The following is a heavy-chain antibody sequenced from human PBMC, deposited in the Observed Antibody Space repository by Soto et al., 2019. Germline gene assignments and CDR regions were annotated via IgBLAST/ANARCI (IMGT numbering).Heavy chain of an antibody. D-gene: IGHD3-3*01. CDR2: IYNSGST. CDR1: GGSISGYY. Sequence: QVQLQESGPGLVKPSETLSLTCTVSGGSISGYYWSWIRQPPGKGLEWIGYIYNSGSTNYNPSLASRVTISVDTSKNQFSLKLSSVTAADTAVYYCAREANTIFGVVTPYYYYYYVDVWGRGTTVTVSS. J-gene: IGHJ6*03. CDR3: AREANTIFGVVTPYYYYYYVDV. V-gene: IGHV4-59*01.